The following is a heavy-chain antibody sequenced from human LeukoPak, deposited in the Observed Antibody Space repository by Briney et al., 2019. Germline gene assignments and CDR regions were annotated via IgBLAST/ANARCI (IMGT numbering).Heavy chain of an antibody. Sequence: ASAKVSCKASGYTFTSYDINWVRQATGQGLEWMGWMNTNSGNTGYAQKFQGRVTMTRNTSISTAYMELSSLRSEDTAVYYCARGDYDFWSGYSIPNWFDPWGQGTLVTVSS. D-gene: IGHD3-3*01. V-gene: IGHV1-8*01. J-gene: IGHJ5*02. CDR3: ARGDYDFWSGYSIPNWFDP. CDR1: GYTFTSYD. CDR2: MNTNSGNT.